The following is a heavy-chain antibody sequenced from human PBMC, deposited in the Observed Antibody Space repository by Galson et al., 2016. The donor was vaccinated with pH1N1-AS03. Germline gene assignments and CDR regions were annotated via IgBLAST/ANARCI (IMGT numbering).Heavy chain of an antibody. D-gene: IGHD1-26*01. J-gene: IGHJ4*02. Sequence: CAISGDSVFSNTAAWNWIRQSPSRGLEWLGRTHYRSKWYNDYAVFVTSRITINPDTSKNQFSLQLNSVPPEDTAVYYCARDHLGAGPAFDYWGQGTLVTVSS. CDR2: THYRSKWYN. CDR1: GDSVFSNTAA. V-gene: IGHV6-1*01. CDR3: ARDHLGAGPAFDY.